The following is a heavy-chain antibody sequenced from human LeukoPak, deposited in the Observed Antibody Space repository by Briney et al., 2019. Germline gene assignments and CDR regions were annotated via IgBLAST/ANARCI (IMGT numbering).Heavy chain of an antibody. V-gene: IGHV3-21*01. CDR2: ISSSSSYI. CDR1: GFTFSSYS. Sequence: GGSLRLSCAASGFTFSSYSMNWVRQAPGKGLEWVSSISSSSSYIYYADSVKGRFAISRDNAKNSLYLQMNSLRAEDTAVYYCAKDFSVGHDAGAFDIWGQGTMVTVSS. J-gene: IGHJ3*02. CDR3: AKDFSVGHDAGAFDI. D-gene: IGHD2-15*01.